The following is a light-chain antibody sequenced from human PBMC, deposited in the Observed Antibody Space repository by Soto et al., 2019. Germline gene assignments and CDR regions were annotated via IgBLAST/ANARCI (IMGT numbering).Light chain of an antibody. J-gene: IGKJ2*01. CDR1: QSISSW. Sequence: DIQMTQSPSTTPVSVGDRVTITCRASQSISSWLAWYQQKPGKAPKLLIYDPSSLYSGVPSRFTGSGSGPEFTLTICSRQPDYFAAFYRQQYNSYLYTFGHGTKLEIK. CDR3: QQYNSYLYT. V-gene: IGKV1-5*01. CDR2: DPS.